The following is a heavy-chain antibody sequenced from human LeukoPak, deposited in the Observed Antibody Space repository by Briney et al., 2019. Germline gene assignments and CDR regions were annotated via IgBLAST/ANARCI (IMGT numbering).Heavy chain of an antibody. CDR3: ARTYCSSTSCYTEDAFDI. Sequence: GASVKVSCKASGYTFTGYYMHWVRQAPGQGLEWMGWINPNSGGTNYAQKFQGRVTMTRDTSISTAYMELSRLRPDDTAVYYCARTYCSSTSCYTEDAFDIWGQGTMVTVSS. D-gene: IGHD2-2*02. CDR1: GYTFTGYY. CDR2: INPNSGGT. V-gene: IGHV1-2*02. J-gene: IGHJ3*02.